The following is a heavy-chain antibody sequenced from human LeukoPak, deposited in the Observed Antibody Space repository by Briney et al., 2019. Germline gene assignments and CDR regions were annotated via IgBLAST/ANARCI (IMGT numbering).Heavy chain of an antibody. Sequence: GGSLRLSCVGSGFIFRSYAVTWVRQAPGKGLEWVSSITANGDATYYADSVKGRFTISRDNSKNTLFLQMNSLRAEDTAVYYCAKDRGHYDSSGYYFGDYWGQGTLVTVSS. CDR2: ITANGDAT. CDR1: GFIFRSYA. J-gene: IGHJ4*02. V-gene: IGHV3-23*01. CDR3: AKDRGHYDSSGYYFGDY. D-gene: IGHD3-22*01.